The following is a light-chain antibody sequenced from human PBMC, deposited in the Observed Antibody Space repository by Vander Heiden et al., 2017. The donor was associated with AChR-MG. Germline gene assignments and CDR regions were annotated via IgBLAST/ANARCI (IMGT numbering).Light chain of an antibody. Sequence: DIRMTQSPSTLSASVGDRVTITCRASQDSQRWLAWYQQKPGRAPDLLIYWADTLESGVPSRFSGSGSGTEFTLTIRGLQPDDSATYYCQQYNSYPWTFGQGTKVEIK. CDR1: QDSQRW. V-gene: IGKV1-5*03. CDR3: QQYNSYPWT. J-gene: IGKJ1*01. CDR2: WAD.